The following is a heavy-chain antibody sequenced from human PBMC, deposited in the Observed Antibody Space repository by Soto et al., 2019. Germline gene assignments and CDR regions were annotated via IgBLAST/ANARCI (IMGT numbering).Heavy chain of an antibody. J-gene: IGHJ5*02. D-gene: IGHD4-17*01. Sequence: EVQLVESGGGLVKPGGSLRLSCVVSGFVFSKTWMTWVRQAPGKGPEWVGSIKSEADGGTADYAAPGRGRFTISRDDSKNTLYLEMNSLKIEDTALYYCISDTFGDYVRWFDPWGQGTLVTVSS. CDR1: GFVFSKTW. CDR2: IKSEADGGTA. V-gene: IGHV3-15*01. CDR3: ISDTFGDYVRWFDP.